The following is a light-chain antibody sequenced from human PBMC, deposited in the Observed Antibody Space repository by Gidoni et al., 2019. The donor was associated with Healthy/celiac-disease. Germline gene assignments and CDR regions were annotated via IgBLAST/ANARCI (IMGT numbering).Light chain of an antibody. Sequence: DIQMTQSASSLSASVGDRVTITCRASQSISSYLNWYQQKPGKAPQLLIYAASSLQSGVPSRFSGSGSGTDFTLTISSLQPEDFATYYCQQSYSTPYTFGQGTKLEIK. CDR3: QQSYSTPYT. CDR1: QSISSY. J-gene: IGKJ2*01. CDR2: AAS. V-gene: IGKV1-39*01.